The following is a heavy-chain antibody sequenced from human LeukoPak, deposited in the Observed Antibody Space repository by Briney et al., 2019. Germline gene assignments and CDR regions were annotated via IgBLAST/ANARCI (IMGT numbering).Heavy chain of an antibody. J-gene: IGHJ4*02. CDR2: IYHSGST. D-gene: IGHD5-24*01. CDR3: ARLSSDGYNSLTY. Sequence: QVQLQEAGPGLVKPSETLSLTCAVSGYSISSGYYWGWIRQPPGKGLEWIGSIYHSGSTYYNPSLKSRVTISLDTSKNQLSLKGRSVTAADTAVYYCARLSSDGYNSLTYWGQGTLVTVSS. V-gene: IGHV4-38-2*01. CDR1: GYSISSGYY.